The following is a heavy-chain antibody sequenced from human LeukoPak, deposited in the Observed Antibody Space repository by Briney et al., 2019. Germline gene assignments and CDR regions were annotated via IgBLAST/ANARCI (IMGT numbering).Heavy chain of an antibody. CDR1: GYTFTSYG. CDR3: ARDFEALNCSGGSCYDAFDI. CDR2: ISAYNGNT. Sequence: ASVKVSCKASGYTFTSYGISWVRQAPGQGLEWMGWISAYNGNTNYAQKLQGRVTMTTDTSTSTAYMELRSLRSDDTAVYYCARDFEALNCSGGSCYDAFDIWGQGTMVTVSS. V-gene: IGHV1-18*01. J-gene: IGHJ3*02. D-gene: IGHD2-15*01.